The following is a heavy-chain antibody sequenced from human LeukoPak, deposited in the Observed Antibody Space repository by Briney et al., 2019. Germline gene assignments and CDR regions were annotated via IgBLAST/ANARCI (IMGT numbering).Heavy chain of an antibody. CDR2: ISYDGSSK. V-gene: IGHV3-30*04. D-gene: IGHD3-3*01. CDR3: GRDNYGFWSGFFY. Sequence: GGSLRLSCAASGFTFSTYAMHWVRQAPGKGLEWVSVISYDGSSKYYADSVKGRFTISRDNSKNTLSLQMNSLRAEDTAVYYCGRDNYGFWSGFFYWGQGTLVTVSS. CDR1: GFTFSTYA. J-gene: IGHJ4*02.